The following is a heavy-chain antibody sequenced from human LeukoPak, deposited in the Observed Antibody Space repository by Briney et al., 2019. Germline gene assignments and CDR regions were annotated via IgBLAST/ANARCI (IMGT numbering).Heavy chain of an antibody. Sequence: GDSVKVSCKASGYTFTSYGISWVRQAPGQGLEWMGWISAYNGNTNYAQKLQGRVTMTTDTSTSTAYMELSRLGSDDTAVYFCARHTSTYLDQWGQGALVTVSS. V-gene: IGHV1-18*01. D-gene: IGHD2-2*01. CDR2: ISAYNGNT. J-gene: IGHJ4*02. CDR1: GYTFTSYG. CDR3: ARHTSTYLDQ.